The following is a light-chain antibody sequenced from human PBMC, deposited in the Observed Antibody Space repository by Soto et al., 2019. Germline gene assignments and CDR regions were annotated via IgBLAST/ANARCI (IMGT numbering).Light chain of an antibody. J-gene: IGKJ5*01. CDR1: QSSGSNF. V-gene: IGKV3-20*01. Sequence: EIVLTQSPGTLSLSPGERATVSCKTSQSSGSNFLAWYQQKPGQAPRLLIYASSQRATGIPDRFSGSASGAEFTLTIDSLEPEDFAVYYCQLYGNSPPFGQGTRLEIK. CDR3: QLYGNSPP. CDR2: ASS.